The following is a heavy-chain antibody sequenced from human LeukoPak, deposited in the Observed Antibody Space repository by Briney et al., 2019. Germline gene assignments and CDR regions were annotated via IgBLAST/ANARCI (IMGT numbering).Heavy chain of an antibody. CDR3: AKAAAYDSAMGAFDI. J-gene: IGHJ3*02. V-gene: IGHV3-9*03. D-gene: IGHD3-22*01. CDR2: ISWNSGSI. CDR1: GFTFSSFS. Sequence: PGGSLRLSCAASGFTFSSFSMNWVRQAPGEGLEWVSGISWNSGSIGYADSVKGRFTISRDNAKNSLYLQMNSLRAEDMALYYCAKAAAYDSAMGAFDIWGQGTMVTVSS.